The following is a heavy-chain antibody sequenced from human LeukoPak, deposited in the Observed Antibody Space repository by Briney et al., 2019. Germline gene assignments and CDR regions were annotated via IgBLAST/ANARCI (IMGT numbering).Heavy chain of an antibody. V-gene: IGHV4-31*03. CDR3: ARGSKAYYYGMDV. J-gene: IGHJ6*02. CDR2: IYYSGST. CDR1: GGSISSGVYY. Sequence: SQTLSLTCTVSGGSISSGVYYWSWIRQHPGKGLEWIGYIYYSGSTYYNPSLKSRVTISVDTSKNQFSLKLSSVTAADTAVYYCARGSKAYYYGMDVWGQGTTVTVSS.